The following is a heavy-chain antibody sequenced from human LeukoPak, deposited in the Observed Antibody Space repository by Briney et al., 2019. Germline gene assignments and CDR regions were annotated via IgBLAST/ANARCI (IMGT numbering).Heavy chain of an antibody. D-gene: IGHD5-24*01. V-gene: IGHV3-7*01. CDR1: GFTFSSYW. Sequence: GGSLRLSCAASGFTFSSYWMSWVRQAPGKGLEWVANIKQGGSEKYYVDSVKGRFTISRDNAKNSLYLQMNSLRAEDTAVYYCARSKRWPRGGLGYFDYWGQGTLVTVSS. CDR3: ARSKRWPRGGLGYFDY. J-gene: IGHJ4*02. CDR2: IKQGGSEK.